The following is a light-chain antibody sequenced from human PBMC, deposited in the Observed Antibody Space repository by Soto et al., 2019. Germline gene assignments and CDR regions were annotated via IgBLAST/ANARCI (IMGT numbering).Light chain of an antibody. CDR2: AAS. V-gene: IGKV1-27*01. CDR3: QQYNNWLPIT. CDR1: QGISSY. Sequence: IQLTQSPSSLSASVGDRVTITCRASQGISSYLAWYQQKPGKVPKLLIYAASTLQSGVPSRFSGSGSGTDFTLTISSLQPEDVAVYYCQQYNNWLPITFGQGTRLEIK. J-gene: IGKJ5*01.